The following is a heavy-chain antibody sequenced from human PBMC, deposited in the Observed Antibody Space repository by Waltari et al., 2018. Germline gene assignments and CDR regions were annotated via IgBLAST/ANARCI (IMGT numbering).Heavy chain of an antibody. Sequence: QVQLQESGPGLVKPSETLSLTCAVSGYSISSGYYWGWIRKPPGKGLEWIGSSDHSGNTYYTPSLKSRFTISVDTSKNQFSLKLSSVTAADTAVYYCASERGCSSTNCHGGWFDPWGQGTLVTVSS. CDR2: SDHSGNT. V-gene: IGHV4-38-2*01. CDR3: ASERGCSSTNCHGGWFDP. CDR1: GYSISSGYY. D-gene: IGHD2-2*01. J-gene: IGHJ5*02.